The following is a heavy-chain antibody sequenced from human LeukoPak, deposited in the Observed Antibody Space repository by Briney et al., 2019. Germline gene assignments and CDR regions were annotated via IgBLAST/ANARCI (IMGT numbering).Heavy chain of an antibody. CDR3: AKGHYYGSGSLDY. V-gene: IGHV3-23*01. Sequence: GGSLRLSCAASGFTFSSYGMSWVRQAPGKGLEWVSAIGGRDGSTYYADSVKGRSTISRDNSKNTLYVQMNSLRAEDTAVYYCAKGHYYGSGSLDYWGQGTLVTVSS. D-gene: IGHD3-10*01. J-gene: IGHJ4*02. CDR2: IGGRDGST. CDR1: GFTFSSYG.